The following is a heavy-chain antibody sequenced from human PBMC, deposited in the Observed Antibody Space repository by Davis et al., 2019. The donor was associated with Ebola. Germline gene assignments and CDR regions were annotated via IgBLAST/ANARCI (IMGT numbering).Heavy chain of an antibody. Sequence: GESLKISCAASGFTFSSYWMHWVRQAPGKGLVWVSRLYTDGSSTSYADSVKGRFTISRDNAKNTLYLQMNSLRVEDTAVYFCAKDNRRRAYYFDYWGQGTLVTVSS. CDR3: AKDNRRRAYYFDY. CDR2: LYTDGSST. V-gene: IGHV3-74*01. CDR1: GFTFSSYW. J-gene: IGHJ4*02. D-gene: IGHD1-14*01.